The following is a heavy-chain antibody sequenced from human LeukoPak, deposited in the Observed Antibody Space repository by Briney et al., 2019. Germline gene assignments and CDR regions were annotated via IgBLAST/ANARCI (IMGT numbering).Heavy chain of an antibody. Sequence: QTGGSLRLSCAASGFTFSSCAMSWVRQAPGKGLEWVSSISGSGGSTYYADSVKGRFTISRDNSKNTLYLQMNSLRAEDTAVYYCAKGGDIVVDWGQGTLVTVSS. J-gene: IGHJ4*02. CDR1: GFTFSSCA. D-gene: IGHD2-2*01. CDR2: ISGSGGST. V-gene: IGHV3-23*01. CDR3: AKGGDIVVD.